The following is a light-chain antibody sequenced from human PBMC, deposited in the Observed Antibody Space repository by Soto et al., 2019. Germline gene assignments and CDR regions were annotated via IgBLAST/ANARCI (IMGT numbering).Light chain of an antibody. V-gene: IGKV1-12*01. CDR3: LQDYTYPRT. J-gene: IGKJ4*01. CDR1: QAVSTW. CDR2: AAS. Sequence: DIQMTQSPSSVSASVVDTVTITFRASQAVSTWLAWYQQKPGGAPKLLIYAASTLQSGVPSRFSGSGSGTDFTLTIRSLQPEDFATYYCLQDYTYPRTFGGGTKVDIK.